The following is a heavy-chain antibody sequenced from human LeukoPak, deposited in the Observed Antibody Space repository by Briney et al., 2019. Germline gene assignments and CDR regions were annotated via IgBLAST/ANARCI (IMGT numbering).Heavy chain of an antibody. J-gene: IGHJ3*02. CDR1: GGTFSSYA. V-gene: IGHV1-69*05. CDR2: IIPIFGTA. Sequence: SVKVSCKASGGTFSSYAISWVRRAPGQGLEWMGRIIPIFGTANYAQKFQGRVTITTDESTSTAYMELSSLRSEDTAVYYCANAGFSSLRGLRQIDAFDIWGQGTMVTVSS. D-gene: IGHD6-13*01. CDR3: ANAGFSSLRGLRQIDAFDI.